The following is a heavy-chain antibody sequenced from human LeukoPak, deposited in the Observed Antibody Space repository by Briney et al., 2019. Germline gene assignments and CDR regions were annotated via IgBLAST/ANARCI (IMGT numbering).Heavy chain of an antibody. D-gene: IGHD2-2*01. Sequence: PGGSLRLSCAASGFTFSSYWMTWVRQAPGKGLEWVASIKQDGSEKFYVHSMKGRFTISRDNAKNSLYLQMNSLRAEDTAVYYCARDFSKYQLVSLPAYWGQGTLVTVSS. V-gene: IGHV3-7*01. CDR3: ARDFSKYQLVSLPAY. CDR2: IKQDGSEK. J-gene: IGHJ4*02. CDR1: GFTFSSYW.